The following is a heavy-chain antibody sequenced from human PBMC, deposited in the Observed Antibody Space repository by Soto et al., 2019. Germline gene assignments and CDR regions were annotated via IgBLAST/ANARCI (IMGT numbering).Heavy chain of an antibody. Sequence: ASVKVSCKASGYTFTSYTMHWVRQAPGQRLEWMGWINTGNGNTKYSEKFQDRVTIIRDTSASTAYMELSSLRSEDTAVHYCARTSRLRLGELPFDGMDVWGQGTTVTVSS. CDR2: INTGNGNT. V-gene: IGHV1-3*04. CDR1: GYTFTSYT. CDR3: ARTSRLRLGELPFDGMDV. D-gene: IGHD3-16*02. J-gene: IGHJ6*02.